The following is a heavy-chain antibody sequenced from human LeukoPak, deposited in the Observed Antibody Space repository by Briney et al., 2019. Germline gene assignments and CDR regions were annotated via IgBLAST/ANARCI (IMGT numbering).Heavy chain of an antibody. CDR3: ARAVLGAVISSYFDY. CDR2: INHSGST. D-gene: IGHD3-3*01. V-gene: IGHV4-34*01. CDR1: GGSFSGYY. J-gene: IGHJ4*02. Sequence: PSETLSLTCAVYGGSFSGYYWSWIRQPPGKGLEWIGEINHSGSTNYNPSLKSRVTISVDTSKNQFSLKLSSVTAADTAVYDCARAVLGAVISSYFDYWGQGNLVTVSS.